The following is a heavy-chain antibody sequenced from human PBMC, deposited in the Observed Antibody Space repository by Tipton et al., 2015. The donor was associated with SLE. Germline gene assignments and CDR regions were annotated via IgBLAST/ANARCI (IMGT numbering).Heavy chain of an antibody. D-gene: IGHD4-17*01. CDR2: ISGSGGNT. CDR3: ARANGANFDY. J-gene: IGHJ4*02. Sequence: SLRLSCAASGITFSSHAMSWVRQAPGKGLEWVSAISGSGGNTYYADSVKGRFTISRDNSKNTLYLQMNSLRVEDTAVYYCARANGANFDYWGQGTLVTVSS. CDR1: GITFSSHA. V-gene: IGHV3-23*01.